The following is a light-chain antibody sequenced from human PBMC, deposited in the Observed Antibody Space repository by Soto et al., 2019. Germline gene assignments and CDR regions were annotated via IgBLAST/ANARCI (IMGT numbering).Light chain of an antibody. CDR2: GNT. Sequence: QSVLTQPPSVSGAPGQRVTISCTGTTSNLGAAYDVHWYQQFPGTAPKLLIYGNTNRPSGVPDRFSGSRSGTSASLAITGLQAEDEADYYCQSYDNSLSAAVFGGGTQLTVL. J-gene: IGLJ7*01. CDR3: QSYDNSLSAAV. CDR1: TSNLGAAYD. V-gene: IGLV1-40*01.